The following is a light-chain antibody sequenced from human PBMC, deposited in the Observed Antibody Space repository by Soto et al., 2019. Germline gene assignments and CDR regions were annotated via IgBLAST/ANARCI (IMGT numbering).Light chain of an antibody. J-gene: IGLJ2*01. Sequence: QSALTQPPSASGSPGQSVTISCTGTSSDVGGYNYVSWYQQHPGKAPKLMIYDVTNRPSGVSDRFSGSKSGNTASLTISGLQAEDESDYYCSSYRSGATPYVIFGGGTKLTVL. V-gene: IGLV2-14*01. CDR3: SSYRSGATPYVI. CDR2: DVT. CDR1: SSDVGGYNY.